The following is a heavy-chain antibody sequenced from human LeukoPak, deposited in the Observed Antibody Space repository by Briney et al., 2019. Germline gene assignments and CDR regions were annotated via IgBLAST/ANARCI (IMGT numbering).Heavy chain of an antibody. V-gene: IGHV3-30-3*01. CDR3: ARDPQRGPPDYFDH. Sequence: GGSLRLSCAASGFTFSNYPMHWVRQAPGKGLEWVAVISYTGGTKYYAASVKGRFTISRDDSKSTLYLEMNSLRPEDTATYYCARDPQRGPPDYFDHWGQGTLVTVSS. D-gene: IGHD6-25*01. CDR1: GFTFSNYP. J-gene: IGHJ4*02. CDR2: ISYTGGTK.